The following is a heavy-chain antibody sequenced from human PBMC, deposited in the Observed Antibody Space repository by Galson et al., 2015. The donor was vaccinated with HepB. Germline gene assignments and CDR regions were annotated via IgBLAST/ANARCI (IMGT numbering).Heavy chain of an antibody. V-gene: IGHV5-51*01. CDR2: IYPGDSDT. CDR1: GYSFTSYW. CDR3: ARHLDVDSSSWFFDY. D-gene: IGHD3-22*01. J-gene: IGHJ4*02. Sequence: QSGAEVKKPGESLKISCTTSGYSFTSYWIGWVRQMPGRGLEWMGIIYPGDSDTRYSPSFQGQVTMSADKSTSTAYLQWSSLKASDTAMYYCARHLDVDSSSWFFDYWGQGALVTVSS.